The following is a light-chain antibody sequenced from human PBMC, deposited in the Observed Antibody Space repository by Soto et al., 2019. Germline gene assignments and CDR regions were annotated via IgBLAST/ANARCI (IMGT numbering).Light chain of an antibody. CDR3: QQYGSSPIT. CDR2: GAS. J-gene: IGKJ5*01. CDR1: QSVSSDY. V-gene: IGKV3-20*01. Sequence: EIVLTQSAGTLSLSPGERATLSCRASQSVSSDYLAWYQQKPGQAPRLLIYGASNRATGIPDRFRGSGSGTDFTLTISRLEPEDFAVYYCQQYGSSPITFGQGTRLEIK.